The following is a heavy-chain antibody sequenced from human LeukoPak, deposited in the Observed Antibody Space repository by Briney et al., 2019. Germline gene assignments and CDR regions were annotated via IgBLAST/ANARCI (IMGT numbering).Heavy chain of an antibody. CDR1: GLTLSSYW. CDR3: ARDSLWFGELLPYDY. CDR2: ISSSGSTI. V-gene: IGHV3-48*03. Sequence: GGSLRLSCAASGLTLSSYWMSWVRQAPGKGLEWVSYISSSGSTIYYADSVKGRFTISRDNAENSLYLQMNSLRAEDTAVYYCARDSLWFGELLPYDYWGQGTLVTVSS. D-gene: IGHD3-10*01. J-gene: IGHJ4*02.